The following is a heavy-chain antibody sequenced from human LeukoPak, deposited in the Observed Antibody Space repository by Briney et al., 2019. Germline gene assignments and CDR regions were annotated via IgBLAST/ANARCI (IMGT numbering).Heavy chain of an antibody. J-gene: IGHJ4*02. D-gene: IGHD4-23*01. CDR3: AKVEGYGGNFDY. CDR1: GFTFSSYA. Sequence: GGSLRLSCAASGFTFSSYAMSWVRQAPGKGLEWVSAISGSGGSTYYADSVKGQFTISRDNSKNTLYLQMNSLRAEDTAVYYCAKVEGYGGNFDYWGQGTLVTVSS. V-gene: IGHV3-23*01. CDR2: ISGSGGST.